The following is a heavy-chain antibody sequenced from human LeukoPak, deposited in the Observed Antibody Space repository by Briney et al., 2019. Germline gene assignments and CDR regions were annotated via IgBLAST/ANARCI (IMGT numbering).Heavy chain of an antibody. V-gene: IGHV1-69*04. J-gene: IGHJ4*02. D-gene: IGHD3-22*01. CDR3: ARADSSGYSLDENFDY. CDR2: IIPIFGIV. Sequence: SVKVSCKASGGTLSSYAINWVRQAPGQGLEWIGRIIPIFGIVNYAQNFQGRVTVTADKSTNTAYMELSSLRSEDTAFYYCARADSSGYSLDENFDYWGQGTLVTVSS. CDR1: GGTLSSYA.